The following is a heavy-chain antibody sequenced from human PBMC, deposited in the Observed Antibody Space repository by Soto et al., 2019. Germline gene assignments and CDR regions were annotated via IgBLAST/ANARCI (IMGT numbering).Heavy chain of an antibody. D-gene: IGHD2-15*01. J-gene: IGHJ4*02. CDR1: GYIFTRYY. CDR3: ARGLLGFGSPYYFDY. Sequence: ASVKVSCKASGYIFTRYYMHWVRQAPGQGLEWMGIINPSGVSTSYTQKFQGRVTMTRDTSTSTVYMDLSSLSSEDTAVYYCARGLLGFGSPYYFDYWGQGTLVTVSS. CDR2: INPSGVST. V-gene: IGHV1-46*01.